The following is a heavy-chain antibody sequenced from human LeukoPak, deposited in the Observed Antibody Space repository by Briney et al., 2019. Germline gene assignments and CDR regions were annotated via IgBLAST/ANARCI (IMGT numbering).Heavy chain of an antibody. CDR2: IYYSGTT. J-gene: IGHJ4*02. CDR1: GGSISSDNYY. D-gene: IGHD3-10*01. V-gene: IGHV4-39*01. Sequence: SETLSLTCTVSGGSISSDNYYWGWIRQPPGKGLEWIGSIYYSGTTYYNPSLKSRVTISVDTSKNQFSLKLSSVTAADTALYYCAKHYMGSSYNHGLDCWGQGTLVTVSS. CDR3: AKHYMGSSYNHGLDC.